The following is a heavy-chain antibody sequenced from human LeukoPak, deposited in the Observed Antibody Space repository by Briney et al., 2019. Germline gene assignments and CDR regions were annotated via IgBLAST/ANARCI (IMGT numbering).Heavy chain of an antibody. Sequence: SETLSPSCTVSGGATSSSTYYWAWIRQPPGKGLEWIGNFYESGSTWYNPSLKSRVTISGDPSKNQFSLKRSSVTAAGTAVNYCERHTRPGNSGYGNASDTWGQGSMVTVSS. J-gene: IGHJ3*02. CDR3: ERHTRPGNSGYGNASDT. CDR2: FYESGST. CDR1: GGATSSSTYY. D-gene: IGHD5-12*01. V-gene: IGHV4-39*01.